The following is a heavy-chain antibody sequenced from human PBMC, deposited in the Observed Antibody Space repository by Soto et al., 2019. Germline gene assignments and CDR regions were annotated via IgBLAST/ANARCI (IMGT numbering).Heavy chain of an antibody. D-gene: IGHD5-18*01. CDR2: IFYSGST. CDR3: ACIFSGGYSYGFYYHGMDV. CDR1: GGSISSSSYY. J-gene: IGHJ6*02. Sequence: SETLYLASTVSGGSISSSSYYWGWIRLPPGKGLEWIGSIFYSGSTYYNPSLKSRVTISVDTSKNQFSLKLSSVTAADTAVYYCACIFSGGYSYGFYYHGMDVWGQGTTVT. V-gene: IGHV4-39*01.